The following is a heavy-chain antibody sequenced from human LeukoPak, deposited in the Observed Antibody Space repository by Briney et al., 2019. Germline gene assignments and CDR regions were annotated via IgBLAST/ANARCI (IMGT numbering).Heavy chain of an antibody. CDR3: ARESGSPDY. D-gene: IGHD3-10*01. CDR2: ISSSSNYI. Sequence: GGSLRLSCAASGXTFSSYNMNWVRQAPGKGLEWVSSISSSSNYIYYADSVKGRFTISRDNAKNSVYLQVNSLRAEDTALYYCARESGSPDYWGQGTLVTVSS. J-gene: IGHJ4*02. V-gene: IGHV3-21*01. CDR1: GXTFSSYN.